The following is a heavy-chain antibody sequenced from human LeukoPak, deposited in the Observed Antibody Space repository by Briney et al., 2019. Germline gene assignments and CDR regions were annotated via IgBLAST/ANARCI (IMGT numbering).Heavy chain of an antibody. Sequence: GGPLRLSCAASGFTFSSYAMSWVRQAPGKGLEWVSAIIGSGGSTYYADSVKGTFTISRDNSKNTLYLQMNSLRAEDTAVYYCAKDKLQQLVRYYFDYWGQGTLVTVSS. D-gene: IGHD6-13*01. CDR2: IIGSGGST. CDR1: GFTFSSYA. J-gene: IGHJ4*02. V-gene: IGHV3-23*01. CDR3: AKDKLQQLVRYYFDY.